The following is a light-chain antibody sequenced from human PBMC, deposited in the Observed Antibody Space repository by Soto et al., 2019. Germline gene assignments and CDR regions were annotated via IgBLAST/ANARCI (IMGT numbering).Light chain of an antibody. CDR3: AAWDDSLSGPEV. J-gene: IGLJ1*01. Sequence: QSVLTQPPSASGTPGQRVTISCSGSSCNIGSNYVYWYQQLPGTAPKHLIYRNNQRPSGVPDRFSGSKSGTSASLAISGLRSQDEADDDCAAWDDSLSGPEVFGTGTKLTVL. CDR2: RNN. V-gene: IGLV1-47*01. CDR1: SCNIGSNY.